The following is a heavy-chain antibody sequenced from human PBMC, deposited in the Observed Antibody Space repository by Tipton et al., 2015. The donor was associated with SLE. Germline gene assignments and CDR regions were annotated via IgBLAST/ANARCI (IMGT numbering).Heavy chain of an antibody. J-gene: IGHJ3*02. D-gene: IGHD3-16*01. CDR3: ARDGGLGAWDI. CDR2: ISSSGSTI. CDR1: GFTFSSYE. Sequence: GSLRLSCAASGFTFSSYEMNWVRQAPGKGLEWVSYISSSGSTIYYADSVKGRFTISRDNAKNSLYLQMNSLRAEDTAVYYCARDGGLGAWDIWGQGTMVTVSS. V-gene: IGHV3-48*03.